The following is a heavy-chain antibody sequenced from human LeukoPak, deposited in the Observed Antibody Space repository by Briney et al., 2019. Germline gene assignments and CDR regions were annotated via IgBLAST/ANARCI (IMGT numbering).Heavy chain of an antibody. J-gene: IGHJ4*02. V-gene: IGHV1-69*04. CDR2: IIPILGIA. Sequence: EASVKVSCKASGGTFSSYAISWVRQAPGQGLEWMGRIIPILGIANYAQKFQGRVTITADKSTSTAYMELSSLRSEDTAVYYCAVENYDGSGYHRYFDYWGQGTLVTVSS. CDR3: AVENYDGSGYHRYFDY. CDR1: GGTFSSYA. D-gene: IGHD3-22*01.